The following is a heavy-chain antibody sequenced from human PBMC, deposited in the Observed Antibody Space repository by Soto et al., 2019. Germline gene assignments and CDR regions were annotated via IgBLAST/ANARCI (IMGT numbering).Heavy chain of an antibody. CDR2: IKQDGSEK. Sequence: ESGGGLVQPGGSLRLSCAASGFTFSSYWMSWVRQAPGKGLEWVANIKQDGSEKYYVDSVKGRFTISRDNAKNSLYLQMNSLRAEDTAVYYCARDPLSDYSNYYYYYYMDVWGKGTTVTVSS. CDR3: ARDPLSDYSNYYYYYYMDV. CDR1: GFTFSSYW. D-gene: IGHD4-4*01. J-gene: IGHJ6*03. V-gene: IGHV3-7*01.